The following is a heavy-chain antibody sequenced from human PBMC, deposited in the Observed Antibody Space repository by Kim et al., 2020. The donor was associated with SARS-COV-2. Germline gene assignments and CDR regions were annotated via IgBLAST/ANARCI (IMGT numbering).Heavy chain of an antibody. CDR1: GFTFSSYW. J-gene: IGHJ6*02. CDR3: ASDAFGVVPYNYYGMDV. Sequence: GGSLRLSCAASGFTFSSYWMSWVRQAPGKGLEWVANIKQDGSEKKYVDSVKGRFTILRDNAKNSLYLQMNSLRAEDTAVYYFASDAFGVVPYNYYGMDVWGQGTTVTVSS. D-gene: IGHD3-3*01. V-gene: IGHV3-7*01. CDR2: IKQDGSEK.